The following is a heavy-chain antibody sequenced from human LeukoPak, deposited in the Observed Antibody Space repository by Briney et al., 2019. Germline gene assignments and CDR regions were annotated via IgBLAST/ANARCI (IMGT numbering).Heavy chain of an antibody. CDR2: IIPIFGTA. CDR3: AGLGYCSSTSCPFDY. D-gene: IGHD2-2*01. CDR1: GGTFSSYA. V-gene: IGHV1-69*05. Sequence: ASVKVSCKASGGTFSSYAISWVRQAPGQGLEWMGGIIPIFGTANYAQKFQGRVTITTDESTSTAYMELSSLRSEDTAVYYCAGLGYCSSTSCPFDYWGQGTLVTVSS. J-gene: IGHJ4*02.